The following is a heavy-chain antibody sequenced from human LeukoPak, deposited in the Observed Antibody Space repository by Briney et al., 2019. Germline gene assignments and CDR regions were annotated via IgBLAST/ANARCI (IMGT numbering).Heavy chain of an antibody. CDR1: GYRFTTDMYT. Sequence: ASVKVSCKASGYRFTTDMYTIHWLRQAPGHRLEWMGWINAGNGNTKYSQKFQGRVTITGDTSARTVYMEVSSLVSEDTAVYYCARDCDSSGWSWVYWGQGTLVTVSS. CDR2: INAGNGNT. V-gene: IGHV1-3*01. J-gene: IGHJ4*02. D-gene: IGHD6-19*01. CDR3: ARDCDSSGWSWVY.